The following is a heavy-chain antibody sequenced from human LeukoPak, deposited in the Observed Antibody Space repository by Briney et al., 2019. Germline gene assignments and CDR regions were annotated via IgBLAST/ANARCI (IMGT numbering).Heavy chain of an antibody. D-gene: IGHD5-12*01. J-gene: IGHJ6*02. V-gene: IGHV4-59*01. CDR2: IYDSGST. CDR1: GGSISSYY. Sequence: SETLSLTCTVSGGSISSYYWSWIRQPPGKGLEWIGYIYDSGSTNYNPSLKSRVTISVNTSKNQFSLKLSSVTAADTAVYYCARGGSGYDSFYYYGMDVWGQGTTVTVSS. CDR3: ARGGSGYDSFYYYGMDV.